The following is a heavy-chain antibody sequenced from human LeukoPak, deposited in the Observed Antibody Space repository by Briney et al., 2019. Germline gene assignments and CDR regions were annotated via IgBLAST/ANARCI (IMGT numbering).Heavy chain of an antibody. D-gene: IGHD2-2*01. CDR1: GYTFTSYG. Sequence: ASVKVSCKASGYTFTSYGISWVRQAPGQGLEWMGWISAYNGNTNYAQKLQSRVTMTTDTSTSTAYMELRSLRSDDTAVCYCARVFGCSSTSCYGGEYYFDYWGQGTLVTVSS. J-gene: IGHJ4*02. CDR3: ARVFGCSSTSCYGGEYYFDY. V-gene: IGHV1-18*01. CDR2: ISAYNGNT.